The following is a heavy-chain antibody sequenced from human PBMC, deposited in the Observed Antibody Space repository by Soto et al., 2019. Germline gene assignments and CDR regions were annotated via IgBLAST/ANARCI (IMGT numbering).Heavy chain of an antibody. Sequence: EVQLLESGGGLVQPGGSLRLSCAASGFTFSSYAMSWVRQAPGKGLEWVSAISGSGGSTYYADSVKGRFTISRDNSKNTLYLQMNSLRAEDTAVYYCAKGGHSRSWYVSPYGMDVWGQGTTVTVSS. CDR1: GFTFSSYA. CDR2: ISGSGGST. J-gene: IGHJ6*02. D-gene: IGHD6-13*01. CDR3: AKGGHSRSWYVSPYGMDV. V-gene: IGHV3-23*01.